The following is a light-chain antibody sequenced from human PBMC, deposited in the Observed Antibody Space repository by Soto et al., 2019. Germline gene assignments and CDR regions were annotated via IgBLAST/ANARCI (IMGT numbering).Light chain of an antibody. Sequence: DLQMTQSPSTLSASVGDRVTITCRASQSISSWLAWYQQKPGKVPKLLIYHASSLESGVPSRFSGSGSGTEFTLTISGLQPDDSATYYCQQYNSYRTFGQGTKVEIK. CDR2: HAS. CDR1: QSISSW. V-gene: IGKV1-5*01. CDR3: QQYNSYRT. J-gene: IGKJ1*01.